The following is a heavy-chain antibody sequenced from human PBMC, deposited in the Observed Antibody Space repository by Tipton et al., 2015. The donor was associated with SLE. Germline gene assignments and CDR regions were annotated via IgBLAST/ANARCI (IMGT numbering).Heavy chain of an antibody. CDR2: FSYSGSP. V-gene: IGHV4-59*02. J-gene: IGHJ4*02. Sequence: TLSLTCTVSGGSVSSYYWSWIRQPPGKGLEWIGYFSYSGSPNYNPSLKTRVTISLDTSKNQFSLKVSSVTAADTAVYYCARLAAGGYYDSSGSGYFDYWGQGTLVTVSS. CDR1: GGSVSSYY. CDR3: ARLAAGGYYDSSGSGYFDY. D-gene: IGHD3-22*01.